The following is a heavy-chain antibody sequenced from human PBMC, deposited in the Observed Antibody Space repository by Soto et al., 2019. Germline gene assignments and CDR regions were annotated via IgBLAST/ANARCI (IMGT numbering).Heavy chain of an antibody. Sequence: QLQLQESGPGLVKPSETLSLTCTVSGDSIRTNSYWGWIRQSPGKGLEWIGSVYYSGTTYYNPSLKTRVTISIDTSKTQISLTLSSWAAAYTAVYYCAKTPARDVGGNGTTVTVSS. V-gene: IGHV4-39*01. CDR3: AKTPARDV. J-gene: IGHJ6*04. CDR1: GDSIRTNSY. CDR2: VYYSGTT.